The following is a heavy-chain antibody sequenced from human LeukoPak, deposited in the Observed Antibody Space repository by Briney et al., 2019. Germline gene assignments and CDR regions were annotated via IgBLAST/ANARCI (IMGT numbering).Heavy chain of an antibody. CDR2: ISSSSSYI. J-gene: IGHJ3*02. Sequence: PGGSLRLSCAASGFTFSSYAMSWVRQAPGKGLEWVSSISSSSSYIYYADSVKGRFTISRDNAKNSLYLQMNSLRAEDTAVYYCARAPHYYDSSGYYAYAFDIWGQGTMVTVSS. V-gene: IGHV3-21*01. CDR1: GFTFSSYA. D-gene: IGHD3-22*01. CDR3: ARAPHYYDSSGYYAYAFDI.